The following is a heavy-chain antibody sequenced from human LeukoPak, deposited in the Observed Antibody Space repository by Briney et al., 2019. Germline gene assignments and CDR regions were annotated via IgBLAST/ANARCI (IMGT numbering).Heavy chain of an antibody. Sequence: PSETLSLTCTVSGGTISSYYWSRIRQPPGKGLEWIGYIYYSGSTNYNPSLKSRVTISVDTSKNQFSLKLSSVTAADTAVYYCASVRLVWCGYPGRLFDYWGQGTLVTVSS. CDR2: IYYSGST. J-gene: IGHJ4*02. CDR3: ASVRLVWCGYPGRLFDY. V-gene: IGHV4-59*01. D-gene: IGHD3-3*01. CDR1: GGTISSYY.